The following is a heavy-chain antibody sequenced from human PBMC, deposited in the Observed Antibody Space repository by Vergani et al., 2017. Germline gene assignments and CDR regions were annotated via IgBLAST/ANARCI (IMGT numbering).Heavy chain of an antibody. CDR2: IIPIFGTA. CDR1: GGTFSSYA. CDR3: ARATYDYDLHYYYYMDV. J-gene: IGHJ6*03. D-gene: IGHD3-16*01. V-gene: IGHV1-69*01. Sequence: QVQLVQSGAEVKKPGSSVKVSCKASGGTFSSYAISWVRQAPGQGLEWMGGIIPIFGTANYAQKFQGRVTITADESTSTAYMELSSLRSEDTAVYYCARATYDYDLHYYYYMDVWGKGTMVTVSS.